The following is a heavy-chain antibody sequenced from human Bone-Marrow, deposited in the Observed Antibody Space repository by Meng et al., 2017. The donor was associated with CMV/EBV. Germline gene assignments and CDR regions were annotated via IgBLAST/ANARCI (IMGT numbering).Heavy chain of an antibody. CDR2: ISSSSSYI. Sequence: GGSLRLSCAASGFTFSSYSMNWVRQAPGKGLEWVSSISSSSSYIYYADSVKGRFTISRDNAKNSLYLQMNSLRAEDTAVYYCAREPPLADTPQYYSTYWGQGKRVTGAS. D-gene: IGHD2-15*01. CDR3: AREPPLADTPQYYSTY. CDR1: GFTFSSYS. V-gene: IGHV3-21*01. J-gene: IGHJ4*02.